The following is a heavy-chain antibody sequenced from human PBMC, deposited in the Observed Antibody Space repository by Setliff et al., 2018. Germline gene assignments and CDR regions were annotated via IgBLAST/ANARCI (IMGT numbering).Heavy chain of an antibody. D-gene: IGHD3-10*01. CDR3: ARLSYYGSGSYYDFDS. CDR1: GGPIISTNFHHY. J-gene: IGHJ4*02. CDR2: IFHSGST. Sequence: PSETLSLTCSVSGGPIISTNFHHYWGWIRQPPGKGLEWIGSIFHSGSTYYSPSLKCRVTISVDTSKNQFSLKLTSVTAAGTAVYYCARLSYYGSGSYYDFDSWGQGTLVTVSS. V-gene: IGHV4-39*01.